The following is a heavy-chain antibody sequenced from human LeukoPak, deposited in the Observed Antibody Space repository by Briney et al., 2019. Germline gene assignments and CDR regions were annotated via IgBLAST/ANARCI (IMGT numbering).Heavy chain of an antibody. Sequence: SETLSLTCTVSGGSISSYYWSWIRQPAGKGQEWIGRIYTSGSTNYNPSLKSRVTMSVDTSKNQFSLKLSSVTAADTAVYYCARVGYSGYDPYYFDYWGQGTLVTVSS. CDR1: GGSISSYY. J-gene: IGHJ4*02. CDR2: IYTSGST. V-gene: IGHV4-4*07. CDR3: ARVGYSGYDPYYFDY. D-gene: IGHD5-12*01.